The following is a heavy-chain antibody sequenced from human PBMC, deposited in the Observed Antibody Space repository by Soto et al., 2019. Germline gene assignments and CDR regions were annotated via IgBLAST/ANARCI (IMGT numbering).Heavy chain of an antibody. D-gene: IGHD2-21*02. CDR3: AKGDCGGDCYSFDAFDI. J-gene: IGHJ3*02. CDR2: ISYDGSNK. Sequence: GGSLRLSCAASGFTFSSYGMHWVRQAPGKGLEWVAVISYDGSNKYYADPVKGRFTISRDNSKNTLYLQMNSLRAEDTAVYYCAKGDCGGDCYSFDAFDIWGQGTMVTVSS. V-gene: IGHV3-30*18. CDR1: GFTFSSYG.